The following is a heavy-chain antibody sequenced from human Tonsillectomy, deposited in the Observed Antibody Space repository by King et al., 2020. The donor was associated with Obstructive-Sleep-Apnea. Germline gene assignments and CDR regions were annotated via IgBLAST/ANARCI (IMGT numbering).Heavy chain of an antibody. J-gene: IGHJ5*02. CDR1: GFTFDDYS. CDR3: AKDKGNGIAAAGTGWFDP. CDR2: ISWNSGSI. Sequence: VQLVESGGGLVQPGRSLILSCAASGFTFDDYSMHWVRQAPGKGLEWVSGISWNSGSIGYAASVMGRFTISRDNAKNSLYLQMNSLSAEDTALYYCAKDKGNGIAAAGTGWFDPWGQGTLVTVSS. D-gene: IGHD6-13*01. V-gene: IGHV3-9*01.